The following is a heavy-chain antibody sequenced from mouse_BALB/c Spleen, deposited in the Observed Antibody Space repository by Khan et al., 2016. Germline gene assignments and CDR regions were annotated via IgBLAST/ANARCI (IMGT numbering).Heavy chain of an antibody. J-gene: IGHJ3*01. V-gene: IGHV2-5-1*01. D-gene: IGHD2-4*01. CDR3: AKGDDYDPDGAWFAY. Sequence: QVQLKQSGPSLVQPSQSLSITCTVSGFSLTTYVVHWVRQSPGKGLEWLGVIWRGGNTDYNAAFMSRLRITKDNSKSQVFFKMNSLQADDTAISYGAKGDDYDPDGAWFAYWGQGSLVTVSA. CDR1: GFSLTTYV. CDR2: IWRGGNT.